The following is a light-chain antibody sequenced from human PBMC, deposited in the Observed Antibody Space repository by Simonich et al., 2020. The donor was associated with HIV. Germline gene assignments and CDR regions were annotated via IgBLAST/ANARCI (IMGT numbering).Light chain of an antibody. J-gene: IGKJ5*01. V-gene: IGKV4-1*01. CDR2: WAS. CDR3: QQYYSTPPIT. Sequence: DIVMTQSPDSLAVSLGERATIHCTSSQSVLYSSNNKNYLAWYQQKPGQPPKLLIYWASTRESGVPDRFSGSGSGTDFTLTISSLQAEDVAVYYCQQYYSTPPITFGQGTRLEIK. CDR1: QSVLYSSNNKNY.